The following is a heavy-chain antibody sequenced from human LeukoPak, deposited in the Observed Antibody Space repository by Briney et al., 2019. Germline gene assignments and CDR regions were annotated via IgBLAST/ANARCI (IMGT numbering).Heavy chain of an antibody. J-gene: IGHJ4*02. CDR1: GFTFSSYE. Sequence: PGGSLRLSCAASGFTFSSYEMNWVRQAPGKGLEWVSYISSSGSTIYYADSVKGRFTISRDNAKNSLYLQMNSLRAEDTALYYCAKGSYGSGSYVDYWGQGTLVTVSS. CDR2: ISSSGSTI. CDR3: AKGSYGSGSYVDY. V-gene: IGHV3-48*03. D-gene: IGHD3-10*01.